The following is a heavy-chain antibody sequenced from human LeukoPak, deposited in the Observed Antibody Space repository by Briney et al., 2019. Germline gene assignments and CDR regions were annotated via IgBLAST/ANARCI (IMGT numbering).Heavy chain of an antibody. CDR2: INHSGST. V-gene: IGHV4-34*01. CDR3: ATEWELLRAQRGLGFQH. Sequence: SENLSLTCAVYGGSFSGYYWSWIRQPPGKGLEWIGEINHSGSTNYNPSLKSRVTISVDTSKNQFSLKLSAVTAAYTAVYYCATEWELLRAQRGLGFQHWGKGTLVSVAS. D-gene: IGHD1-26*01. CDR1: GGSFSGYY. J-gene: IGHJ1*01.